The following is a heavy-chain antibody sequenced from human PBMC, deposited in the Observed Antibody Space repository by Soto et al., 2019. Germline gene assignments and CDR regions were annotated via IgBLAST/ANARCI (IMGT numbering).Heavy chain of an antibody. V-gene: IGHV2-5*02. CDR2: IYWDDDK. CDR1: GFSLSTSGVG. J-gene: IGHJ6*02. Sequence: QITLKESGPTLVKPTQTLTLTCTFTGFSLSTSGVGVGWIRQPPGKAMEWLALIYWDDDKRYSPSLKSRLTSTKDTSKNQVVLTITNLDPVDTATYYCAAEEYYYGMDVWGQGTTVTVSS. CDR3: AAEEYYYGMDV.